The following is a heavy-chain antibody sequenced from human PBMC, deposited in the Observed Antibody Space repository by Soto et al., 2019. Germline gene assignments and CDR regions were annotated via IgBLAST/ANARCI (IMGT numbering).Heavy chain of an antibody. CDR3: ARHGGNDSGYPRYFDY. D-gene: IGHD3-9*01. J-gene: IGHJ4*02. CDR1: GGSINTGPYY. CDR2: ISYSGGT. V-gene: IGHV4-39*01. Sequence: ASETLSLTCTVSGGSINTGPYYWGWIRQPPGKGLEWIGSISYSGGTHDNPSLKSRLTMSVDTSKNQFSLSLSSVTAADTAVYYCARHGGNDSGYPRYFDYWGQGSLVTVSS.